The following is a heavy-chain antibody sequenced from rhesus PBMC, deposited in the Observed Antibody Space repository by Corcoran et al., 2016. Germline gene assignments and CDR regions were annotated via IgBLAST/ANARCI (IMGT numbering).Heavy chain of an antibody. Sequence: QLQLQESGPGLVKPSETLSVTCAVSGGSISSSYWRWIRQAPGKGLEWIGYIYGRGSSTNNNPSLKKRGTPSGDRSKSQLSLRLSAVTAGDAAVYYCASGAAAGRRFDYWGQGVLVTVSS. CDR2: IYGRGSST. J-gene: IGHJ4*01. CDR1: GGSISSSY. V-gene: IGHV4-169*02. D-gene: IGHD6-25*01. CDR3: ASGAAAGRRFDY.